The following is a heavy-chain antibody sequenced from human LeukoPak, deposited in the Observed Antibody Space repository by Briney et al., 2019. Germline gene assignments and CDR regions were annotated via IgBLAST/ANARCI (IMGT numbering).Heavy chain of an antibody. CDR3: AKGAGAEAFHI. J-gene: IGHJ3*02. D-gene: IGHD1-26*01. V-gene: IGHV3-23*01. Sequence: GASLRLSCAASGFTFSSYAMSWVRQAPGKVLEWVSAISNSGGGTYYADSVKGRFTISRDNSESTLYLQMNSLRADDATVYYCAKGAGAEAFHIWGQGTMVTVSS. CDR2: ISNSGGGT. CDR1: GFTFSSYA.